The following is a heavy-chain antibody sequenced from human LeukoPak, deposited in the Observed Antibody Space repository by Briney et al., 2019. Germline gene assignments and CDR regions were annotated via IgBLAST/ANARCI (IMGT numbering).Heavy chain of an antibody. J-gene: IGHJ4*02. CDR3: AREGESAAAGNSYFDY. CDR2: INPSGGST. Sequence: ASVKVSCKASGYTFTSYYMHWVRQAPGQGLEWMGIINPSGGSTSYAQKFQGSVTMTRDTSTSTVYMELSSLRSEDTAVYYCAREGESAAAGNSYFDYWGQGTLVTVSS. CDR1: GYTFTSYY. D-gene: IGHD6-13*01. V-gene: IGHV1-46*01.